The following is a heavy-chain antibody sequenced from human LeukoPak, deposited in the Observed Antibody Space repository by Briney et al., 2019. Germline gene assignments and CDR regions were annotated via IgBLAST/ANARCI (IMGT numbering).Heavy chain of an antibody. D-gene: IGHD2-15*01. CDR2: ISSSSSYI. J-gene: IGHJ4*02. V-gene: IGHV3-21*04. CDR3: AKAISVVVVAATPYFDY. Sequence: GGSLRLSCAASGFTFSNYSMAWVRQAPGKGLEWVSFISSSSSYIYYADSVKGRLTISRDNAKNSLYLQMNSLRAEDTAVYYCAKAISVVVVAATPYFDYWGQGTLVTVSS. CDR1: GFTFSNYS.